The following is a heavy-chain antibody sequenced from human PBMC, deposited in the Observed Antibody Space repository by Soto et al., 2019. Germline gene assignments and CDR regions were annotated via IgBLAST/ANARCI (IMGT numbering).Heavy chain of an antibody. D-gene: IGHD3-16*01. J-gene: IGHJ4*02. Sequence: GGSLRLSCAASGFTFSSYGMHWVRHAPGKGLEWVAFIWHDGGNKFYAESVKGRFTISRDNSKNTLYLQMTSLSAEDTAMYYCARDGDVNTGFGKDYWGQGTLVTVSS. CDR1: GFTFSSYG. CDR3: ARDGDVNTGFGKDY. V-gene: IGHV3-33*01. CDR2: IWHDGGNK.